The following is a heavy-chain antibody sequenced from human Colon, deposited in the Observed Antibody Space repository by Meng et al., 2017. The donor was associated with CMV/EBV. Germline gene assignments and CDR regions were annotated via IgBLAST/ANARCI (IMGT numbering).Heavy chain of an antibody. Sequence: GGSLRLSCEASGFTFDDYTMHWVRLIPGRGPQWVSGISWNGADRGYADFVKGRFTISRDNARKYVYLEMNSLEVEDTALYFCAKDMGANLVSAGRGSDLLGPGTQVTVSS. D-gene: IGHD3-16*01. J-gene: IGHJ5*02. CDR1: GFTFDDYT. CDR2: ISWNGADR. CDR3: AKDMGANLVSAGRGSDL. V-gene: IGHV3-9*01.